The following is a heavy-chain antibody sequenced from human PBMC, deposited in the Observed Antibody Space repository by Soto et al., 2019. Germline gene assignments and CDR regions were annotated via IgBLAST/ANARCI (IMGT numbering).Heavy chain of an antibody. J-gene: IGHJ6*03. CDR2: IWYDGSNK. CDR1: GFTFSSYG. CDR3: ARAWTYYGSGSYYHVIPGYYYYMDV. Sequence: QVQLVESGGGVVQPGRSLRLSCAASGFTFSSYGMHWVRQAPGKGLEWVAVIWYDGSNKYYADSVKGRFTISRDNSKNTLYLQMNSLRAEDTAVYYCARAWTYYGSGSYYHVIPGYYYYMDVWGKGTTVTVSS. V-gene: IGHV3-33*01. D-gene: IGHD3-10*01.